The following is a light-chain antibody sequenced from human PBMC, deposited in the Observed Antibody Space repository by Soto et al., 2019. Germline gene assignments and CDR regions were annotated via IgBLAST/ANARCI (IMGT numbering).Light chain of an antibody. CDR3: NSYVGGNNYV. CDR2: EVT. V-gene: IGLV2-8*01. Sequence: QSALAQPPSASGSPGQPVTISCIGTASDIGRYNYVSWYQHHPGKAPKLIIYEVTKRPSGVPDRFSGSKSGNTASLTVSGLQADDEADYYCNSYVGGNNYVFGTGTKVTVL. CDR1: ASDIGRYNY. J-gene: IGLJ1*01.